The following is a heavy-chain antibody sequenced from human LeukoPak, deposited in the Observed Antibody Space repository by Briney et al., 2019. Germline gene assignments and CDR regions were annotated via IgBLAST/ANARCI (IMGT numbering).Heavy chain of an antibody. CDR3: ATDPAYYDSSGYYSEFDP. CDR2: FDPEDGET. Sequence: ASVKVSCKASGYTFTSYYMHWVRQAPGKGLEWMGGFDPEDGETIYAQKFQGRVTMTEDTSTDTAYMELSSLRSEDTAVYYCATDPAYYDSSGYYSEFDPWGQGTLVTVSS. V-gene: IGHV1-24*01. CDR1: GYTFTSYY. J-gene: IGHJ5*02. D-gene: IGHD3-22*01.